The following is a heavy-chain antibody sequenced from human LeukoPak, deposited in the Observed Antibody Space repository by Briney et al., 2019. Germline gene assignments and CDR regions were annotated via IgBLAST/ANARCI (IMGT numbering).Heavy chain of an antibody. CDR1: GYTFTSYD. J-gene: IGHJ4*02. D-gene: IGHD2-15*01. CDR3: ARDGDRRGGYQPDY. CDR2: MNPNSGNT. Sequence: GASVKVSCKASGYTFTSYDINWVRQATGQGLEWMGWMNPNSGNTGYAQKFQGRATMTRNTSISTAYMELSSLRSEDTAVYYCARDGDRRGGYQPDYWGQGTLVTVSS. V-gene: IGHV1-8*01.